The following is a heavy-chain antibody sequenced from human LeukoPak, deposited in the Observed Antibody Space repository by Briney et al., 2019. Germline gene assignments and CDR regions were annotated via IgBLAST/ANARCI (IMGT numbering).Heavy chain of an antibody. CDR1: GFTFSNAW. Sequence: NPGGSLRLSCAASGFTFSNAWMSWVRQAPGKGLEWVGRIKSKTDGGTTDYAAPVKGRFTISRDDSKNTLYLQMNSLKTEDTAVYYCTTDLEWLLHPYYYYGMDVWGQGTTVTVSS. D-gene: IGHD3-3*01. CDR2: IKSKTDGGTT. J-gene: IGHJ6*02. V-gene: IGHV3-15*01. CDR3: TTDLEWLLHPYYYYGMDV.